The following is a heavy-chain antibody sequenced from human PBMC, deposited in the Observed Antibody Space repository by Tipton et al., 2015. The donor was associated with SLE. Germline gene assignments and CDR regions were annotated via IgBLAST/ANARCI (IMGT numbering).Heavy chain of an antibody. V-gene: IGHV4-39*07. CDR1: GGSISSSSYY. Sequence: TLSLTCTVSGGSISSSSYYWGWIRQPPGKGLEWIGSIYYSGSTSYNPSLNSRVTMSVDTSKDQFSLKLSSVTAADTAVYYCARGTYLFDYWGQGTLVTVSS. J-gene: IGHJ4*02. CDR2: IYYSGST. CDR3: ARGTYLFDY.